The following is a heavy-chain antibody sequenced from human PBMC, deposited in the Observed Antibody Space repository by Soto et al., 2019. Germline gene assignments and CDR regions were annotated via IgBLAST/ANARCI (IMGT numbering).Heavy chain of an antibody. D-gene: IGHD2-15*01. CDR3: AKDKGDRRGGIHDAFDI. CDR1: GFTFSSYA. V-gene: IGHV3-23*01. CDR2: ISGSGGST. Sequence: EVQLLESGGGLVQPGGSLRLSCAASGFTFSSYAMSWVRQAPGKGLEWVSAISGSGGSTYYADSVKGRFTISRDNSKNTLYLQMNSLRAEDTAVYYCAKDKGDRRGGIHDAFDIWGQGTMVTVSA. J-gene: IGHJ3*02.